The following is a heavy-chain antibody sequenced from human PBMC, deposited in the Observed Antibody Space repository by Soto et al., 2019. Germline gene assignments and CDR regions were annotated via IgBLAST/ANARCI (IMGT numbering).Heavy chain of an antibody. CDR3: ARVSYYYDSSGLGPFDP. D-gene: IGHD3-22*01. CDR2: ISAYNGNT. J-gene: IGHJ5*02. CDR1: GGTFSSYT. V-gene: IGHV1-18*01. Sequence: GASVRVSCKASGGTFSSYTISWVRQAPGQGLEWMGWISAYNGNTNYAQKLQGRVTMTTDTSTSTAYMELRSLRSDDTAVYYCARVSYYYDSSGLGPFDPWGQGTLVTVSS.